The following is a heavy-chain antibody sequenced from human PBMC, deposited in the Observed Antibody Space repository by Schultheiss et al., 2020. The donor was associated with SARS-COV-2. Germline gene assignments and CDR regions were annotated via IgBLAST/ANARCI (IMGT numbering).Heavy chain of an antibody. CDR1: GGSISSSSYY. Sequence: SETLSLTCTVSGGSISSSSYYWSWIRQPPGKGLEWIGYIYYSGSTNYNPSLKSRVTISVDTSKNQFSLKLSSVTAADTAVYYCATGIGDQIGIYGSGSLLYYYYGMDVWGQGTTVTVSS. CDR3: ATGIGDQIGIYGSGSLLYYYYGMDV. CDR2: IYYSGST. V-gene: IGHV4-61*01. J-gene: IGHJ6*02. D-gene: IGHD3-10*01.